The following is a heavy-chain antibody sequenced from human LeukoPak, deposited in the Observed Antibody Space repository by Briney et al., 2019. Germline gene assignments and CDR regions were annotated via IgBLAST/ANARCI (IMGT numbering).Heavy chain of an antibody. V-gene: IGHV3-53*01. CDR3: AREPDFWSGYHF. D-gene: IGHD3-3*01. Sequence: GGSLRLSCAASGFTDSSNYMSWVRQAPGKGLEWVSVIYTGGSTYYADSVKGRFTISRDNSKNTLYFQMNSLRTEDTAVYYCAREPDFWSGYHFWGQGTLVTVSS. CDR1: GFTDSSNY. J-gene: IGHJ4*02. CDR2: IYTGGST.